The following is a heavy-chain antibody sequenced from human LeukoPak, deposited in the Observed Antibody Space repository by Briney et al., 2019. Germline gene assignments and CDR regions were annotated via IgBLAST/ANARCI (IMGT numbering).Heavy chain of an antibody. J-gene: IGHJ4*02. V-gene: IGHV4-59*01. CDR2: VHYSETT. Sequence: PSETRSLTCTVSVSSMRSYCGISIRQPPGKGLEWIGYVHYSETTDYNPSLRSRVTISVDTSKNQFSLNLTSVTAVDTAVYYCGRGDRDDWHGVRGYWGQGTLVTVSS. CDR1: VSSMRSYC. D-gene: IGHD3-9*01. CDR3: GRGDRDDWHGVRGY.